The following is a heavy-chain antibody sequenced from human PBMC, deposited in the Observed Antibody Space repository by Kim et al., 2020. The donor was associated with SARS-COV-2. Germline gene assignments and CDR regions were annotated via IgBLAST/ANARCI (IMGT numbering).Heavy chain of an antibody. J-gene: IGHJ6*02. D-gene: IGHD3-16*01. V-gene: IGHV3-15*01. Sequence: GGSLRLSCAASGFSFSNAWMSWVRQAPGKGLEWVGRVKSKTDGGTTDYAAFVKGRFTISRDDSKNTLYLRMNSLKTEDTAVYYCTTSPGWGIYYGMDVWGQGTTVTVSS. CDR2: VKSKTDGGTT. CDR1: GFSFSNAW. CDR3: TTSPGWGIYYGMDV.